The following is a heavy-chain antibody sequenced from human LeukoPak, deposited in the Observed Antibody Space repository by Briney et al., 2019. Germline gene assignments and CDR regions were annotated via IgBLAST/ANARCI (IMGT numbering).Heavy chain of an antibody. CDR3: AKDGTVTTYFDY. Sequence: GGSLRLSRAASGFTFSSYAMSWVRQAPGKGLEWVTAISGSGGSTYYADSVKGRFTISRDNSKNTLHLQMNSLRAEDTAVYYCAKDGTVTTYFDYWGQGTLVTVSS. D-gene: IGHD4-17*01. CDR1: GFTFSSYA. CDR2: ISGSGGST. J-gene: IGHJ4*02. V-gene: IGHV3-23*01.